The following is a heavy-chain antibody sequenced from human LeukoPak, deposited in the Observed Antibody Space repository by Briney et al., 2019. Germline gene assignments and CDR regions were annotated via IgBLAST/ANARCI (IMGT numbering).Heavy chain of an antibody. V-gene: IGHV3-72*01. CDR1: GFTFSDHY. J-gene: IGHJ4*02. CDR2: TRDKAESYTT. CDR3: ARASRVAEY. D-gene: IGHD3-3*01. Sequence: GGSLRLSCAASGFTFSDHYMDWVRQAPGKGLEWVGRTRDKAESYTTEYAASVKGRFTISRDESKDSLYLQMNSLRAEDTAVYYCARASRVAEYWGQGTLVTVSS.